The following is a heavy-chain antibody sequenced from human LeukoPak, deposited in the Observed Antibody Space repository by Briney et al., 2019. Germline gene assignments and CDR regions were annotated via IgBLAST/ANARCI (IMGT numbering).Heavy chain of an antibody. V-gene: IGHV1-2*02. CDR2: INPNSGDT. CDR3: AREIDYGDFPANWFDP. CDR1: GYTFSDYH. D-gene: IGHD4-17*01. Sequence: ASVKVSCKASGYTFSDYHMHWVRQAPGQGLEWMGWINPNSGDTNFAQRFLGRVTMTRDTSVSTACMELSSLRSDDTAVYYCAREIDYGDFPANWFDPWGQGTLVTVSS. J-gene: IGHJ5*02.